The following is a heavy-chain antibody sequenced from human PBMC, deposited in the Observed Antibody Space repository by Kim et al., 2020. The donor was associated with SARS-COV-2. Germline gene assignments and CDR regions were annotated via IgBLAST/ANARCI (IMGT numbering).Heavy chain of an antibody. Sequence: ASVKVSCKASGYTFTSYGISWVRQAPGQGLEWMGWISAYNGNTNYAQKLQGRVTMTTDTSTSTAYMELRSLRSDDTAVYYCARDRGSSTTNYYYYGMDVWGQGTTVTVSS. CDR2: ISAYNGNT. D-gene: IGHD6-13*01. J-gene: IGHJ6*02. V-gene: IGHV1-18*04. CDR3: ARDRGSSTTNYYYYGMDV. CDR1: GYTFTSYG.